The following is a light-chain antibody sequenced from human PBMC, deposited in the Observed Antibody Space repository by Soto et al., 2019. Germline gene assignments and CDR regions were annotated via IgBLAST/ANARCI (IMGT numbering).Light chain of an antibody. Sequence: QSALTQPPSTSGSPGQSVTISCTGTSSDVGGYNYVSWYQQHPGKVPKLMIYEVNKRPSGVPDRFSGSKSGNTASLTVSGLQADDEADYHCSSHAGSNNLLFGGGTKLTVL. CDR3: SSHAGSNNLL. V-gene: IGLV2-8*01. CDR1: SSDVGGYNY. CDR2: EVN. J-gene: IGLJ2*01.